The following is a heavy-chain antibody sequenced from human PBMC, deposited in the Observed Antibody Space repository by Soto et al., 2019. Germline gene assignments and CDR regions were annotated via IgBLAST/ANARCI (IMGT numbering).Heavy chain of an antibody. CDR2: MNPNSGNI. J-gene: IGHJ6*02. V-gene: IGHV1-8*01. Sequence: ASVKVSCKASGYTFTSYDINWVRQATGQGLEWMGWMNPNSGNIGYAQKFQGRVTMTRNTSISTAYMELSSLRSEDTAVYYCARGPYYYDNLGGNYYYGMDVWGQGTTVTVSS. CDR1: GYTFTSYD. CDR3: ARGPYYYDNLGGNYYYGMDV. D-gene: IGHD3-22*01.